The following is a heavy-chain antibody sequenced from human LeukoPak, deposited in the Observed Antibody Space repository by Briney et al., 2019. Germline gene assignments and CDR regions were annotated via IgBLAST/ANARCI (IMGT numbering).Heavy chain of an antibody. D-gene: IGHD1-20*01. CDR1: GGCISSSNW. CDR2: NYHSGST. Sequence: SWTLSLTCAVTGGCISSSNWWRWVRQPPGKGLEWIGVNYHSGSTNYNPSLKSRVTISVDKSKNQFSLKLSSVTAADTAVYYCARPDNWNLAFDYWGQGTLVTVSS. CDR3: ARPDNWNLAFDY. V-gene: IGHV4-4*02. J-gene: IGHJ4*02.